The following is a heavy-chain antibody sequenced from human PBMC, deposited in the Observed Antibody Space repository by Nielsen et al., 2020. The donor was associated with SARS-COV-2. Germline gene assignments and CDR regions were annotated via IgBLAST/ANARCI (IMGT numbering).Heavy chain of an antibody. CDR1: GGSISSYY. V-gene: IGHV4-34*01. CDR3: ARAPDYDVLTGYYADGFDI. Sequence: SETLSLTCTVSGGSISSYYWSWIRQPPGKGLEWIGEITHSGTTNYNPSLKSRVTMSVDTSKNQFSVKLRSVTAADTAVYFCARAPDYDVLTGYYADGFDIWGQGTMVTVSS. CDR2: ITHSGTT. D-gene: IGHD3-9*01. J-gene: IGHJ3*02.